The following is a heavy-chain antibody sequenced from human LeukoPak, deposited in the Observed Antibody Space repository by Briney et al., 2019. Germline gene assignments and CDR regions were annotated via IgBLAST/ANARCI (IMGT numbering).Heavy chain of an antibody. J-gene: IGHJ4*02. CDR2: IYYSGST. D-gene: IGHD3-22*01. CDR1: GGSIGDDTYY. CDR3: ARDGTDSSGYYFGY. Sequence: SETLSLTCTVSGGSIGDDTYYWSWIRQHPVKGLEWIGYIYYSGSTHYNPSLESRVTISVDTSKNQFSLELTSVTAADTAVYYCARDGTDSSGYYFGYWGQGTLVTVSS. V-gene: IGHV4-31*03.